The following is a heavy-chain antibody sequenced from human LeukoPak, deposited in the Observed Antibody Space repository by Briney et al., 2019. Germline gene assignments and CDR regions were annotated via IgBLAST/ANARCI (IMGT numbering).Heavy chain of an antibody. Sequence: PSETLSLACAVSGDSISSGDYSWSWIRQPPGKGLEWIGYIYNSGTTNYNPSLKSRVTISVDTSKNQFSLKLSSVTAADTAIYYCARTGDDSSDYYYFDYWGQGTLVTVSS. CDR1: GDSISSGDYS. D-gene: IGHD3-22*01. J-gene: IGHJ4*02. CDR2: IYNSGTT. CDR3: ARTGDDSSDYYYFDY. V-gene: IGHV4-30-4*07.